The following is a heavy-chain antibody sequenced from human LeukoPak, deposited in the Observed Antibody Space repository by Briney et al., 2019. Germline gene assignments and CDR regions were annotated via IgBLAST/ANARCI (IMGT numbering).Heavy chain of an antibody. V-gene: IGHV4-59*01. D-gene: IGHD3-10*01. CDR3: ARATRITMVRGPAVFDY. J-gene: IGHJ4*02. CDR1: GGSISSYY. CDR2: IYYSGST. Sequence: SKTLSLTCTVSGGSISSYYRSWIRQPPGKGLEWIGYIYYSGSTNYNPSLKSRVTISVDTSKNQFSLKLSSVTAADTAVYYCARATRITMVRGPAVFDYWGQGTLVTVSS.